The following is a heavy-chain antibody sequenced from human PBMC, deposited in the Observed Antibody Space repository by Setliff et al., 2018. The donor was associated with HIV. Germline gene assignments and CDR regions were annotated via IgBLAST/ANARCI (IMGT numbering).Heavy chain of an antibody. CDR3: ARSYYYDTSGYYPKWFDP. D-gene: IGHD3-22*01. Sequence: GGSLRLPCTASGFMFSSYAMHWVRQAPGKGLEWVAVISSDGSNKFYADSVKGRFTISRDTFESSVYLHMNSLTADDTALYFCARSYYYDTSGYYPKWFDPWGQGTLVTVSS. V-gene: IGHV3-30*04. CDR2: ISSDGSNK. J-gene: IGHJ5*02. CDR1: GFMFSSYA.